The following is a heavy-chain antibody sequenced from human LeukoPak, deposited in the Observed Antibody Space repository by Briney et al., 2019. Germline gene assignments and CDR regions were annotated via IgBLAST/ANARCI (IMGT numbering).Heavy chain of an antibody. CDR1: GFTFSSYW. V-gene: IGHV3-74*01. J-gene: IGHJ4*02. Sequence: GSLRLSCAASGFTFSSYWMHWVRQAPGKGLVWVSRINSDGSSTTYADSVKGRFTISRDNAKNTLYLQMNSLRAEDTAVYYCVREPQAEYYFDYWGQGTLVTVSS. CDR2: INSDGSST. D-gene: IGHD1-14*01. CDR3: VREPQAEYYFDY.